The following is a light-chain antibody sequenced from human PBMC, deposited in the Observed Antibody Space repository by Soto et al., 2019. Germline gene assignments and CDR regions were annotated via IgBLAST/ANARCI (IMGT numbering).Light chain of an antibody. CDR3: QHYNSYSEA. CDR1: QVIIHD. CDR2: KAS. V-gene: IGKV1-5*03. J-gene: IGKJ1*01. Sequence: MTQRPPSLYVSVVDRVTITCRASQVIIHDLAWYQQKPGKAPKLLIYKASTLKSGVPSRFSGSGSGTEFTLTISSLQPDDFATYYCQHYNSYSEAFGQGTKVDIK.